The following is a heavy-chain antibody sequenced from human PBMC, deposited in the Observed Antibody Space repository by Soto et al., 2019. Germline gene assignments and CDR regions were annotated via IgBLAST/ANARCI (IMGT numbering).Heavy chain of an antibody. J-gene: IGHJ3*01. V-gene: IGHV3-49*04. CDR1: GFTFGDYA. CDR3: TRDQPITP. Sequence: RRLSCRASGFTFGDYAMSWVRQAPGKGLEWVGFIRSKGSGGTSEYDASVKGRFTFSRDDSKSIAYLQMNSLKIEDTAVYYCTRDQPITPWGQGTMVTVSS. CDR2: IRSKGSGGTS. D-gene: IGHD3-10*01.